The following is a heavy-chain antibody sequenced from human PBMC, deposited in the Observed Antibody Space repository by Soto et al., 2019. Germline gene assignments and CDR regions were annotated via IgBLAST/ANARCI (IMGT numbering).Heavy chain of an antibody. Sequence: SETLSLTCTVSGGSISSYYWSWIRQPPGKGLEWIGYIYYSGSTNYNPSLKSRVTISGDTSKHQFSLKLSSVTAADTAVYYWARVVVSSRGGGYYYYYYMDVWGKGTTVTVSS. CDR1: GGSISSYY. D-gene: IGHD3-10*01. V-gene: IGHV4-59*01. J-gene: IGHJ6*03. CDR3: ARVVVSSRGGGYYYYYYMDV. CDR2: IYYSGST.